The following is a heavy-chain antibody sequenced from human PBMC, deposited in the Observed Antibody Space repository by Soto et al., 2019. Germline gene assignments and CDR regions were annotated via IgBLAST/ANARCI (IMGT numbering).Heavy chain of an antibody. CDR3: ATSEGRDGYSFDY. D-gene: IGHD5-12*01. CDR1: GYTFTDHY. J-gene: IGHJ4*02. V-gene: IGHV1-2*02. Sequence: GASVKVSCKASGYTFTDHYIHWLRQAPGQSLEWMGWINPYSGGTHFARKFQDRVTMARDTSVSTAYMELSSLKSDDTAVYYCATSEGRDGYSFDYWGPGTLVTVSS. CDR2: INPYSGGT.